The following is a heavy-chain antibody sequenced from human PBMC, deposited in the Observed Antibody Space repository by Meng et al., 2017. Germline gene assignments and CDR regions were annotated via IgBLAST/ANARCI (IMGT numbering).Heavy chain of an antibody. Sequence: GESLKISCTASGFTFSSYAMHWVRQAPGKGLEWVAVISYDGSNKYYADSVKGRFTISRDNSKNTLYLQMNSLRAEDTAVYYCVLNQGDIVVVVAATSWFDPWGQGTLVTVSS. CDR1: GFTFSSYA. CDR2: ISYDGSNK. J-gene: IGHJ5*02. CDR3: VLNQGDIVVVVAATSWFDP. D-gene: IGHD2-15*01. V-gene: IGHV3-30*04.